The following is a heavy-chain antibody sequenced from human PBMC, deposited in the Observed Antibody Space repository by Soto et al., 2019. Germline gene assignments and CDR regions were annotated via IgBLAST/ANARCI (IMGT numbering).Heavy chain of an antibody. Sequence: PGGSLRLSCAASGFTFRNYAMSLVRQAPGKGLEWVSAISTSGGDTYYADSVKGRFTISRDNSKNTLYLQMNSLTAGDTAVYHCARQLGYCSDGTCYFHYWGQGTEVNV. CDR3: ARQLGYCSDGTCYFHY. D-gene: IGHD2-15*01. CDR1: GFTFRNYA. J-gene: IGHJ4*02. CDR2: ISTSGGDT. V-gene: IGHV3-23*01.